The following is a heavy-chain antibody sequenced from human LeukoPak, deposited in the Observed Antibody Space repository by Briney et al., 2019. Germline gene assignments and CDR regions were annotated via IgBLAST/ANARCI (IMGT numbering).Heavy chain of an antibody. V-gene: IGHV4-39*01. CDR3: ARHEYSSSWPCDY. D-gene: IGHD6-13*01. CDR2: IYYSGST. Sequence: KPSETLSLTCTVSGGSISSSNYYWGWIRLPPGKWLEWLACIYYSGSTYSNPSLKSGVTLSVYTSKTHFSLKLSSVTAADTAVYYCARHEYSSSWPCDYWGQGKLVIVSS. J-gene: IGHJ4*02. CDR1: GGSISSSNYY.